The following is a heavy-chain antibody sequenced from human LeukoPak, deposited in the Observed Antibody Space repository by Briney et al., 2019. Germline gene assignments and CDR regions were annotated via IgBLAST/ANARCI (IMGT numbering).Heavy chain of an antibody. J-gene: IGHJ3*02. V-gene: IGHV1-2*06. D-gene: IGHD5-24*01. CDR3: ARVGDGLNDAFDI. CDR2: INPNSGGT. Sequence: GASVKVSCKASGYTFTGYYMNWVRQAPGQRLEWMGRINPNSGGTNYTQKFQGRVTMTRDTSISTAYMELSRLRSDDTAVYYCARVGDGLNDAFDIWAKGQWSPSLQ. CDR1: GYTFTGYY.